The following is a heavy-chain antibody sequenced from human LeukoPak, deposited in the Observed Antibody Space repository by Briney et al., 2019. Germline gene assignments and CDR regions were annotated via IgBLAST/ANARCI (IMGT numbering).Heavy chain of an antibody. J-gene: IGHJ4*02. Sequence: GGSLRLSCAAPGFTFSSYAMSWVRQAPGKGLEWVSAISGSGDSTYYGDSVKGRFTISRDNSKNTLYLQMNSLRAEDTAVYYCAKTRPLDSSSWSHGDYWGQGTLVTVSS. CDR1: GFTFSSYA. CDR2: ISGSGDST. CDR3: AKTRPLDSSSWSHGDY. V-gene: IGHV3-23*01. D-gene: IGHD6-13*01.